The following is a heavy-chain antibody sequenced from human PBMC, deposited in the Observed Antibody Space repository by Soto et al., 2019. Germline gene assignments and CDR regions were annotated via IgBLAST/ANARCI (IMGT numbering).Heavy chain of an antibody. CDR1: SGSIISGDYY. D-gene: IGHD1-26*01. CDR2: IYYSGST. J-gene: IGHJ4*02. Sequence: SETLSLTCTFSSGSIISGDYYWSWIRQPPGKGLEWIGYIYYSGSTYYNPSLKSRVTISVDTSKNQFSLKLSSVTAADTAVYYCARGAHSGSYYPVFDYWGQGTLVTVSS. CDR3: ARGAHSGSYYPVFDY. V-gene: IGHV4-30-4*01.